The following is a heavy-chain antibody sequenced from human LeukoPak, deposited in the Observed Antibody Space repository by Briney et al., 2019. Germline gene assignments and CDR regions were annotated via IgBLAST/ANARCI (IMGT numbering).Heavy chain of an antibody. V-gene: IGHV3-21*04. Sequence: GGSLRLSCAASGFTFSSYSMNWVRQAPGKGLEWVSSISSSSSYIYYADSVKGRFTISRDNAKNSLYLQMNSLRAEDTAVYYCAKVTSTVTSVYFDYWGQGTLVTVSS. CDR2: ISSSSSYI. J-gene: IGHJ4*02. CDR3: AKVTSTVTSVYFDY. D-gene: IGHD4-11*01. CDR1: GFTFSSYS.